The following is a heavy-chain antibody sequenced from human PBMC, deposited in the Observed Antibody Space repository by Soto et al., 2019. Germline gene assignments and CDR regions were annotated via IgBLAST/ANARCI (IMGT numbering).Heavy chain of an antibody. V-gene: IGHV1-18*01. J-gene: IGHJ4*02. CDR2: ISAYNGNT. CDR1: GYTFTSSG. Sequence: QVQLVQSGAEVKKPGASVKVSCKASGYTFTSSGISWVRQAPGQGLEWMGWISAYNGNTNYAQKLQGRVTMTTDTSTSTAYMELRSLRSDDTAVYYCARDRGYCSGGSCWTHFDYWGQGTLVTVSS. CDR3: ARDRGYCSGGSCWTHFDY. D-gene: IGHD2-15*01.